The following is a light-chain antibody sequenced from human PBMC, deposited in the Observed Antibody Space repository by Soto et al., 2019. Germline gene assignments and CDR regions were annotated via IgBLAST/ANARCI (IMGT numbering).Light chain of an antibody. J-gene: IGLJ2*01. Sequence: QSVLTQPASVSGSPGQSITISCTGTSSDVGSSNFVSWYQQHPGKAPKLIFYEVSNRPPGLSDRFSGSKSGTTASLTISGLQAEDEAEYFCSSYTTNKTLLFGGGTKLTVL. V-gene: IGLV2-14*01. CDR2: EVS. CDR1: SSDVGSSNF. CDR3: SSYTTNKTLL.